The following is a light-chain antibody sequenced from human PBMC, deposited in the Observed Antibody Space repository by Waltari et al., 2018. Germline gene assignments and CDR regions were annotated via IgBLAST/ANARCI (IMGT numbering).Light chain of an antibody. CDR1: RSNIGNNS. Sequence: QSVLTQPPSASGTPGQRVTISCSGSRSNIGNNSVNWYQQLPRTAPKLLMYNTNQRPSGVPDRFSGSRSGTSASLAISGLQSEDEGDYCCSSWDDSLNGPAFGGGTKVTVL. J-gene: IGLJ3*02. V-gene: IGLV1-44*01. CDR3: SSWDDSLNGPA. CDR2: NTN.